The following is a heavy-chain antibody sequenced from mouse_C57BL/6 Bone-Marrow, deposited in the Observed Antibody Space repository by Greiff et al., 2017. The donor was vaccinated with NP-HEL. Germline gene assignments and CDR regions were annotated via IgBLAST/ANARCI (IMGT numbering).Heavy chain of an antibody. J-gene: IGHJ1*03. D-gene: IGHD1-1*01. CDR3: ARSSSYWYFDV. CDR1: GFTFSEFY. Sequence: EVQRVESGGGLVQSGRSLRLSCATSGFTFSEFYMEWVRQAPGKGLEWIAASRNKANDYTTEYSASVKGRFIVSRDTSQSILYLQMNALRAEDTAIYYCARSSSYWYFDVWGTGTTVTVSS. CDR2: SRNKANDYTT. V-gene: IGHV7-1*01.